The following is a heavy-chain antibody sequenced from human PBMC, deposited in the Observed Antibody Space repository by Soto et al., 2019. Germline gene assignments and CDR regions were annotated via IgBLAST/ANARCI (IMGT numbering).Heavy chain of an antibody. V-gene: IGHV5-51*01. D-gene: IGHD3-22*01. CDR2: IYPGGSDT. CDR1: GYSFTSYW. CDR3: ASRGSTYYYDSSGYMFDI. Sequence: GESLKISCKGSGYSFTSYWIGWVRQMPGKGLEWMGIIYPGGSDTRYSPSFQGQVTISADKSISTAYLQWSSLKASDTAMYYCASRGSTYYYDSSGYMFDIWGQGTIVTV. J-gene: IGHJ3*02.